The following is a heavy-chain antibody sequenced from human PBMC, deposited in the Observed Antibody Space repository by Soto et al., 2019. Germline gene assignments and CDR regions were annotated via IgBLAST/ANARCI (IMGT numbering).Heavy chain of an antibody. CDR2: INAGNGNT. CDR1: GYTFTSYG. V-gene: IGHV1-18*01. Sequence: ASVKVSCKASGYTFTSYGISWVRQAPGQGLEWMGWINAGNGNTKYSQKVQGRVTITRDTSASTAYMELSSLRSEDTAVYYCARGDVMTVSSHFDYWG. J-gene: IGHJ4*01. CDR3: ARGDVMTVSSHFDY. D-gene: IGHD2-21*02.